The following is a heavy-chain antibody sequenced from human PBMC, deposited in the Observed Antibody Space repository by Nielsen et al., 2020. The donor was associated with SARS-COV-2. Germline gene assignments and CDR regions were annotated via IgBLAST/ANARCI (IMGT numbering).Heavy chain of an antibody. CDR2: IYHSGST. V-gene: IGHV4-4*02. CDR1: GGSISSSNW. D-gene: IGHD6-19*01. Sequence: SETLSLTCAVSGGSISSSNWWSWVRQPPGQGLEWIGEIYHSGSTNYNPSLKSRVTISVDTSKNQFSLKLSSVTAADTAVYYCARDSSGWYVPTGYYYGMDVWGQGTTVTVSS. J-gene: IGHJ6*02. CDR3: ARDSSGWYVPTGYYYGMDV.